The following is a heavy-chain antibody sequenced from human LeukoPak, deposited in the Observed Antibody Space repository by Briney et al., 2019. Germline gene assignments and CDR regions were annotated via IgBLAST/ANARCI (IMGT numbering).Heavy chain of an antibody. CDR1: GFTFSSYA. Sequence: GGSLRLSCAASGFTFSSYAMHWVRQAPGKGLEWVAVISYDGSNKYYADSVKGRFTISRDNSKTTLYLQMNSLRAEDTAVYYCATYGYSYGSFDYWGQGTLVTVSS. J-gene: IGHJ4*02. CDR2: ISYDGSNK. V-gene: IGHV3-30-3*01. D-gene: IGHD5-18*01. CDR3: ATYGYSYGSFDY.